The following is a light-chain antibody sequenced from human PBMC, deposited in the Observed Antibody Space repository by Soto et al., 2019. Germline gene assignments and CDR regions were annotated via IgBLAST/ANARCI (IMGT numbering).Light chain of an antibody. CDR2: EVS. Sequence: QSALTQPASLSGSPGQSITVSCTGTSSDVGGYNYVSWYQQHPGKAPKLMIYEVSNRPSGVSRRFSGSKSGTTASLTISGRQAEAEADYYCSSFTRSSSVVFGGGTKLTVL. CDR1: SSDVGGYNY. J-gene: IGLJ2*01. V-gene: IGLV2-14*01. CDR3: SSFTRSSSVV.